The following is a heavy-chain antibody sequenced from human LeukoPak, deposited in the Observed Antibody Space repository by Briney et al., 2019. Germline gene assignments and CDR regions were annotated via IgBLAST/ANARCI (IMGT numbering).Heavy chain of an antibody. CDR3: AREIAGLYGSGSYPDY. Sequence: SETLSLTCAVSGGSISSSNWWSWVRQPPGKGLEWIAEIYHGGNTNYNPSLKSRVTISVDTSKNQFSLKLSSVTAADTAVYYCAREIAGLYGSGSYPDYWGQGTLVTVSS. V-gene: IGHV4-4*02. CDR2: IYHGGNT. J-gene: IGHJ4*02. D-gene: IGHD3-10*01. CDR1: GGSISSSNW.